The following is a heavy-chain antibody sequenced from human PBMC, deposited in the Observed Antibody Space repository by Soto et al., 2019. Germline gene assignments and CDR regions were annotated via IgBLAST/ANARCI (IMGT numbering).Heavy chain of an antibody. D-gene: IGHD3-22*01. CDR2: ISGSGGST. J-gene: IGHJ4*02. Sequence: GGSLRLSCAASGFTFSTYAMSWVRQAPGKGLEWVSAISGSGGSTYYADSVKGRFTISRDNSKNTLYLQMNSLRAEDTAVYYCAREIYDDYDSSGFDHWGQGTLVTVSS. CDR1: GFTFSTYA. CDR3: AREIYDDYDSSGFDH. V-gene: IGHV3-23*01.